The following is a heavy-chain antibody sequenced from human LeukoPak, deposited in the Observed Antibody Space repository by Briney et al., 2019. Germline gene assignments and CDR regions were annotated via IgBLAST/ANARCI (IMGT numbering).Heavy chain of an antibody. CDR3: AKGSVGRFLEWLFNYFDY. Sequence: PGGSLRLSCAASGFTFSSYAMSWVRQAPGKGLEWVSAISGSGGSTYYADSVKGRFTISRDNSKNTLYLQMNSLRAEDTAVYYCAKGSVGRFLEWLFNYFDYWGQGTLVTVSS. J-gene: IGHJ4*02. CDR2: ISGSGGST. V-gene: IGHV3-23*01. D-gene: IGHD3-3*01. CDR1: GFTFSSYA.